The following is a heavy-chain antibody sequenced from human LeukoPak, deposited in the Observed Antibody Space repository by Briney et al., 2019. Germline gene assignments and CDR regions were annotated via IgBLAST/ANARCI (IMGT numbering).Heavy chain of an antibody. Sequence: PSETLSLTCTVSGGSISSSSYYWGWIRQPPGKGLEWIGSIYYSGSTYYNPSLKSRVTISVDTSKNQFSLKLNSVTAADTAVYYCARGGSRIANWFDPWGQGTLVTVSS. CDR2: IYYSGST. CDR1: GGSISSSSYY. D-gene: IGHD2-15*01. J-gene: IGHJ5*02. CDR3: ARGGSRIANWFDP. V-gene: IGHV4-39*07.